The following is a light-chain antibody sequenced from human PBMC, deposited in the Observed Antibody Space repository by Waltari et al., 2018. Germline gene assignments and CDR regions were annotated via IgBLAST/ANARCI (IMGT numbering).Light chain of an antibody. CDR2: DAS. Sequence: VSSGERATLSCRASQSVMNHVAWYQQKPGQAPRLLMCDASIRATGIPPRFSGSGSGTEFTLTISSLQSEDFAVYYCQQYHNWWTFGQGTKVEIK. CDR3: QQYHNWWT. V-gene: IGKV3-15*01. J-gene: IGKJ1*01. CDR1: QSVMNH.